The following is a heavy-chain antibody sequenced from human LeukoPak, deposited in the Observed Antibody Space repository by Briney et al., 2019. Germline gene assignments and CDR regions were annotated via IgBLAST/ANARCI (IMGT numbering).Heavy chain of an antibody. V-gene: IGHV3-74*01. J-gene: IGHJ4*02. D-gene: IGHD4-17*01. CDR3: ARAIYGDAPDDGGNY. Sequence: PGGSLRLSCAASGFTFSSYWMHWVRQAPGKGLVWVSRINSDGSSTSYADSVKGRFTISRDNAKNTLYLQMNSLRIEDTAVYYCARAIYGDAPDDGGNYWGQGTLVTVSS. CDR2: INSDGSST. CDR1: GFTFSSYW.